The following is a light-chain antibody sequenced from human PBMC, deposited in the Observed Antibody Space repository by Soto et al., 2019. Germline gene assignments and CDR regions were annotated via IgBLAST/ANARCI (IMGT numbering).Light chain of an antibody. V-gene: IGLV2-23*02. CDR3: CSYAGSSTFV. Sequence: HSALTQPASVSGSPGQSITISCTGTSSDVGSYNLVSLYQQHPGKAPKLMIYEVSKRPSGVSNRFSGSKSGNTASLTISGLQAEDEADYYCCSYAGSSTFVFGGGTKLTVL. J-gene: IGLJ2*01. CDR1: SSDVGSYNL. CDR2: EVS.